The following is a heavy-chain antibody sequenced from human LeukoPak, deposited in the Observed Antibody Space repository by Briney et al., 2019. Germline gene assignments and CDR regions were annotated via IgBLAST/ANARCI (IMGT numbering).Heavy chain of an antibody. CDR1: GFTFSDYY. D-gene: IGHD3-3*01. Sequence: GGSLRLSCAASGFTFSDYYMSWIRQAPGKGLGWVSYISSSGSTIYYADSVKGRFTISRDNAKNSLYLQMNSLRAEDTAVYYCARDGLGDFWSGYYLAYFDYWGQGTLVTVSS. J-gene: IGHJ4*02. V-gene: IGHV3-11*01. CDR3: ARDGLGDFWSGYYLAYFDY. CDR2: ISSSGSTI.